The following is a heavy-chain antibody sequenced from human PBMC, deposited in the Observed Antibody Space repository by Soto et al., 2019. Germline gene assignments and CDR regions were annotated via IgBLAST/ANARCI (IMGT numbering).Heavy chain of an antibody. V-gene: IGHV4-39*01. CDR3: ASYDYVLYN. CDR1: GGSISSSSYY. J-gene: IGHJ4*02. Sequence: SPTLSLPCTVSGGSISSSSYYWGWIRQPPGKGLEWIGSIYYSGSTYYNPSLKSRVTISVDTSKNQFSLKLSSVTAADTAVYYCASYDYVLYNWGQGTLVTVSS. D-gene: IGHD3-16*01. CDR2: IYYSGST.